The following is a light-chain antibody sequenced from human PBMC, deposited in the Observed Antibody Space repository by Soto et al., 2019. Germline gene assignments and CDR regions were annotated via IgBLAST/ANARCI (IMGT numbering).Light chain of an antibody. CDR2: GAS. J-gene: IGKJ1*01. V-gene: IGKV3-20*01. CDR3: QKYGSLTSST. Sequence: EIVLTQSPGTLSLSPGERATLSCRASQSVSSTYLAWYQQKPGQAPGLIIYGASSRATGIPDRFSGSGSGTDFTLTISRLEPEDFAVYYCQKYGSLTSSTFGQGTKVEIK. CDR1: QSVSSTY.